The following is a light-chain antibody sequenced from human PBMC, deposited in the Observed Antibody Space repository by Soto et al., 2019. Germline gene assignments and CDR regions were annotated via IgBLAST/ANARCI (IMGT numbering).Light chain of an antibody. CDR1: QSLLHSNGYNY. CDR2: LGS. V-gene: IGKV2-28*01. J-gene: IGKJ1*01. Sequence: DIVMTQSPRSLPVTPGEPASISCRSSQSLLHSNGYNYLDWYLQKPGQSPQLLIYLGSNRASGVPDRFRGGGSGADFTLKISRVEAEDVGVYYCMQALQTPPMFGQGTKVEIK. CDR3: MQALQTPPM.